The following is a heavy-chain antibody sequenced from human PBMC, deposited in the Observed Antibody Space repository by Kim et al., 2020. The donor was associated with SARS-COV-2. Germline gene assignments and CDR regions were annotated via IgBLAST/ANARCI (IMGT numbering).Heavy chain of an antibody. Sequence: SETLSLTCAVYGGSFSGYYWSWIRQPPGKGLEWIGEINHSGSTNYNPSLKSRVTISVDTSKNQFSLKLSSVTAADTAVYYCARGLVVVVAATGNWFDPWGQGTLVTVSS. D-gene: IGHD2-15*01. CDR1: GGSFSGYY. CDR2: INHSGST. V-gene: IGHV4-34*01. J-gene: IGHJ5*02. CDR3: ARGLVVVVAATGNWFDP.